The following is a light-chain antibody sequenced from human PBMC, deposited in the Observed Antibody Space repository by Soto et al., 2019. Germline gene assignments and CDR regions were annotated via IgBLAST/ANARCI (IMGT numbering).Light chain of an antibody. V-gene: IGKV1-39*01. CDR2: AAS. CDR3: QQSYNTPHT. Sequence: DIQMTQSPSSLSASAGDRVTITCRASQRISSFLNWYQQKPGKAPKLLIYAASTLQSGVPSRFSGRGSGTDFTLTISSLQPEDFATYYCQQSYNTPHTFGQGTKLEMK. CDR1: QRISSF. J-gene: IGKJ2*01.